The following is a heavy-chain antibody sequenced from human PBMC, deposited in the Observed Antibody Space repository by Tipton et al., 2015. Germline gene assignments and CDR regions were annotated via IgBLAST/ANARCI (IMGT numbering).Heavy chain of an antibody. Sequence: QLVQSGAEVKKPGESLKISCKASGYTFRDYWIGWVRQKSGKGLEWLGIIYPGDSGTRYSPSFEGQVTISADRSISTAYLQWSTLKASDTAIYYCARRRGTSSGYDDYWGQGTLVTVSS. CDR1: GYTFRDYW. J-gene: IGHJ4*02. V-gene: IGHV5-51*01. CDR3: ARRRGTSSGYDDY. CDR2: IYPGDSGT. D-gene: IGHD3-22*01.